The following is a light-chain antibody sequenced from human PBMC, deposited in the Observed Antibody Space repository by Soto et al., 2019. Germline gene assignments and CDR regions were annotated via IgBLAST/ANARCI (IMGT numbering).Light chain of an antibody. CDR2: DVT. V-gene: IGLV2-14*03. J-gene: IGLJ3*02. CDR3: CSFTSSSTWV. Sequence: QSALTQPASVSGSPGQSITISCTGTSSDVGGYNFVSWYQQHPGKAPKLMIYDVTNRPSGVSNRFSGSKSGNTASLTISGFQAEDEADYYCCSFTSSSTWVFGGGTKLTVL. CDR1: SSDVGGYNF.